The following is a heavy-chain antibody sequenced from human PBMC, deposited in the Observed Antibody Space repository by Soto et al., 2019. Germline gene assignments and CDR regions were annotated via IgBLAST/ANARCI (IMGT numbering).Heavy chain of an antibody. CDR3: ARNVDFWSGYYDY. CDR2: IYYSGST. Sequence: SETLSLTCTVSGGSISSGGYYWSWIRQHPGKGLEWIGYIYYSGSTYYNPSLKSRVAISVDTSKNQFSLKLSSVTAADTAVYYCARNVDFWSGYYDYWGQGTLVTVSS. V-gene: IGHV4-31*03. CDR1: GGSISSGGYY. D-gene: IGHD3-3*01. J-gene: IGHJ4*02.